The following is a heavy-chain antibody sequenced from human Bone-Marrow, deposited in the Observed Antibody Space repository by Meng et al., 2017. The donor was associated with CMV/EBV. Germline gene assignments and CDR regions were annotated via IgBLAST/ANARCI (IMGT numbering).Heavy chain of an antibody. J-gene: IGHJ6*02. Sequence: GGSLRLSCVASGFTFDDYGMSWVRQAPGKGLEWVSGINWNGGSTGYADSVKGRFTISRDNAKNSLYLQMNSLRAEDTAVYYCARDLIAVVSNYGMDVWGQGTTVTVSS. CDR3: ARDLIAVVSNYGMDV. CDR1: GFTFDDYG. D-gene: IGHD6-19*01. V-gene: IGHV3-20*04. CDR2: INWNGGST.